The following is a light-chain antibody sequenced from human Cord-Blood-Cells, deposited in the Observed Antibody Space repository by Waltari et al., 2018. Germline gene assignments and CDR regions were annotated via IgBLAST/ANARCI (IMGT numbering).Light chain of an antibody. Sequence: QSVLTQPPSVSEAPRQRVTISCSGSSSNIGNNAVNWYQQLPGKAPKLLIYYDDLLPSGVSDRFSGSKSGTSASRAISGLQSEDEADYYCAAWDDSLNYVFGTGTKVTVL. J-gene: IGLJ1*01. CDR1: SSNIGNNA. CDR3: AAWDDSLNYV. V-gene: IGLV1-36*01. CDR2: YDD.